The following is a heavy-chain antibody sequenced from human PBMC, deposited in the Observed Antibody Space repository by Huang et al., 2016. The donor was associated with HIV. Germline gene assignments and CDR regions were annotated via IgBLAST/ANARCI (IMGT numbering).Heavy chain of an antibody. CDR2: ISADSGNP. J-gene: IGHJ6*02. Sequence: QVHLVQPRGALKKPGASVRVSCKTSGYTFNNSGFGWVRQAPGQGLEGIGLISADSGNPNYAQKCQGRLTLTTDTSTRTVYMDLRSLRSDDTAVYYCATDTRAYYYGSGTNGMDVWGQGTTVIVSS. CDR3: ATDTRAYYYGSGTNGMDV. V-gene: IGHV1-18*04. D-gene: IGHD3-10*01. CDR1: GYTFNNSG.